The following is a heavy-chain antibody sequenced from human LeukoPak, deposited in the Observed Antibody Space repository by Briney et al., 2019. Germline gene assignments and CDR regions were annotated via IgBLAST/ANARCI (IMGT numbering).Heavy chain of an antibody. Sequence: SQTLSLTCSVSGGSIDSGGYYWTWIRQPPGGGLEWIGHIYYRGDTYDNPSLKGRLSILTDTSKSQFFTHLSSATAADTAVYFCARDVRGVAGAFQIWGQGTLVTVSS. CDR1: GGSIDSGGYY. V-gene: IGHV4-31*03. D-gene: IGHD3-10*02. CDR2: IYYRGDT. CDR3: ARDVRGVAGAFQI. J-gene: IGHJ3*02.